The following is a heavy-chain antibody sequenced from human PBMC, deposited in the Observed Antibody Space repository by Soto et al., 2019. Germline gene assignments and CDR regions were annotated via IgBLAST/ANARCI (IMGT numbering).Heavy chain of an antibody. J-gene: IGHJ3*02. CDR1: GFTFSNYE. V-gene: IGHV3-30*18. D-gene: IGHD5-12*01. Sequence: GGSLRLSCAASGFTFSNYEMHWARQAPGKGLEWVAVISYDGSNKYYADSVKGRFTISRDNSKNTLYLQMNSLRAEDTAVYYCAKDGLSNRGAFDIWGQGTMVTVSS. CDR3: AKDGLSNRGAFDI. CDR2: ISYDGSNK.